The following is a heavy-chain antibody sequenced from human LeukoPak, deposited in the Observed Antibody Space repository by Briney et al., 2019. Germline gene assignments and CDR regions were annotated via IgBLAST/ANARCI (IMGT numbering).Heavy chain of an antibody. D-gene: IGHD5-12*01. J-gene: IGHJ3*02. CDR1: GFTVSSNY. Sequence: PGGSLRLSCAASGFTVSSNYMSWVRQAPGKGLEWVSVIYSGGSTYYADSVKGRFTISRDNSKNTLYLQMNSLRAEDTAVYYCARGLEADIMGYDAFDIWGQGTMVTVSS. CDR2: IYSGGST. CDR3: ARGLEADIMGYDAFDI. V-gene: IGHV3-66*01.